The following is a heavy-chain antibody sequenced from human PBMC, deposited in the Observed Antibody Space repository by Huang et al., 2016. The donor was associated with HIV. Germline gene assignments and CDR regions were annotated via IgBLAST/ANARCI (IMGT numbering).Heavy chain of an antibody. D-gene: IGHD3-3*01. J-gene: IGHJ3*02. V-gene: IGHV4-61*09. CDR1: GGSISTGNYD. CDR3: ARVESGYYDAFDI. CDR2: LSTGGSA. Sequence: QVQLQESGPGLVKPSETLSLTCTVSGGSISTGNYDWSWIRQPAGKGLEWVGHLSTGGSANSTPSLKSRVTISLDTSKTQFSLKLSSVTAADSAVYYCARVESGYYDAFDIWGPGTTVTVSS.